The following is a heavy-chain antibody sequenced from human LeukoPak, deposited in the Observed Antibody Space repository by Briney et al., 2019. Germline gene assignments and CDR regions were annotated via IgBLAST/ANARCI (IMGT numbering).Heavy chain of an antibody. CDR2: IYPGDSDT. Sequence: GESLKISCKGAGYSFTSYWIGWVRQLPVKGLEWLGIIYPGDSDTRYSPSFQGQVTISADKSISTAYLQWSSLKASDTAMYYCASLRSYSDAFDIWGQGTTVTVSS. D-gene: IGHD2-21*01. CDR3: ASLRSYSDAFDI. CDR1: GYSFTSYW. J-gene: IGHJ3*02. V-gene: IGHV5-51*01.